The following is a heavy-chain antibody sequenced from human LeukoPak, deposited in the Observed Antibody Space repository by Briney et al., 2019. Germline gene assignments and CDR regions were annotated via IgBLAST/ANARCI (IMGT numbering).Heavy chain of an antibody. D-gene: IGHD4-17*01. V-gene: IGHV3-21*01. CDR2: ISSSSSYI. CDR3: ARDRGDYSWFDP. J-gene: IGHJ5*02. Sequence: GGSLRLSCAASGFTFSSYSMNWVRQAPGKGLEWVSSISSSSSYIYYADSVKGRFTISRDNAKNSLYLQMNSLRAEDTAVYYCARDRGDYSWFDPWGQGTLVTVSS. CDR1: GFTFSSYS.